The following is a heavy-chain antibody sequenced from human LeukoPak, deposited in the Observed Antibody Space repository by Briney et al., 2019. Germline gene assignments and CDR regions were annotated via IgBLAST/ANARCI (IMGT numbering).Heavy chain of an antibody. D-gene: IGHD5-18*01. CDR1: GGSFSGSY. J-gene: IGHJ4*02. Sequence: SETLSLTCAVYGGSFSGSYWSWIRQPPGKGLEWIGEINHSGSTNYNPSLKSRVTISVDTSKNQFSLKLSSVTAADTAVYYCARSRAARGYSYGKPFDYWGQGTLVTVSS. CDR3: ARSRAARGYSYGKPFDY. V-gene: IGHV4-34*01. CDR2: INHSGST.